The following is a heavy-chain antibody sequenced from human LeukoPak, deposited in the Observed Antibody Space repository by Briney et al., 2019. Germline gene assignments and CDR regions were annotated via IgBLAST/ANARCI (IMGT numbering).Heavy chain of an antibody. Sequence: PSETLSLTCAVYGGSFSGYYWSWIRQPPGKGLEWIGEINHSGSTNYNPSLKSRVTISVDTSKNQFSLKLSSVTAADTAVYYCAGGYSGSYLFDYWGQGTLVTVSS. V-gene: IGHV4-34*01. CDR2: INHSGST. CDR1: GGSFSGYY. D-gene: IGHD1-26*01. CDR3: AGGYSGSYLFDY. J-gene: IGHJ4*02.